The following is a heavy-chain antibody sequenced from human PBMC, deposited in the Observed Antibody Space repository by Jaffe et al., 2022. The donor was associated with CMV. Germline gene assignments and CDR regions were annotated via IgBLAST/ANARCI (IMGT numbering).Heavy chain of an antibody. CDR2: ISSSSSYI. CDR1: GFTFSSYS. J-gene: IGHJ1*01. CDR3: ARGSTVTTDRYFQH. V-gene: IGHV3-21*01. D-gene: IGHD4-17*01. Sequence: EVQLVESGGGLVKPGGSLRLSCAASGFTFSSYSMNWVRQAPGKGLEWVSSISSSSSYIYYADSVKGRFTISRDNAKNSLYLQMNSLRAEDTAVYYCARGSTVTTDRYFQHWGQGTLVTVSS.